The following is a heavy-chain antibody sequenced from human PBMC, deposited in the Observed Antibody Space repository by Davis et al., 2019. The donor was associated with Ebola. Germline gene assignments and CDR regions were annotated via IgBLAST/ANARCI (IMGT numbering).Heavy chain of an antibody. J-gene: IGHJ6*04. V-gene: IGHV3-21*01. CDR1: GFTFSSYS. Sequence: GESLKISCAASGFTFSSYSMNWVRQAPGKGLEWVSSISSSSSYIYYADSVKGRFTISRDNAKNSLYLQMNSLRAEDTAVYYCARAVNYYYYGMDVWGKGTTVTVSS. CDR2: ISSSSSYI. D-gene: IGHD4-17*01. CDR3: ARAVNYYYYGMDV.